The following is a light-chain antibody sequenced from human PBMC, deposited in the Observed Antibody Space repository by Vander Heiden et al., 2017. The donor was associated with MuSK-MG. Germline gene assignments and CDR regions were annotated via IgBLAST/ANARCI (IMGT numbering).Light chain of an antibody. V-gene: IGLV2-14*03. CDR3: SSFTTDNTVV. J-gene: IGLJ3*02. CDR2: NVN. CDR1: SSDVGYNGY. Sequence: QSALTQPAPVPGPPGTSITIPCTGTSSDVGYNGYVSWYQQHPGKAPKLKIYNVNNRPSGVSSRFSDSTSGNTASLTISGLQAEDEADYYCSSFTTDNTVVFGGGTKLTVL.